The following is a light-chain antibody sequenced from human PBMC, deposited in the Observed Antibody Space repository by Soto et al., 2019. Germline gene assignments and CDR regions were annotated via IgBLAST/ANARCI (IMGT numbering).Light chain of an antibody. CDR3: QSYDSLYV. Sequence: QSVLTQPASVSGSPGQSITISCTGTSGDIGSYNRVSWYQQHPGKAPKLIIYEVTDRPSGVPDRFSGSKSGTSASLAITGLQAEDEADYYCQSYDSLYVFGTGTKLTVL. J-gene: IGLJ1*01. CDR1: SGDIGSYNR. V-gene: IGLV2-14*01. CDR2: EVT.